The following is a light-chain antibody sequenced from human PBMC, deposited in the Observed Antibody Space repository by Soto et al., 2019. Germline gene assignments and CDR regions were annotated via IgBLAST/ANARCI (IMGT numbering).Light chain of an antibody. CDR1: SSNIGAGYD. CDR3: QSFATGLSGVVV. Sequence: QSVLTQPPSMSGAPGQRVTISCTGSSSNIGAGYDVHWYQQHPGTAPKLLIFDNNNRPSGVPDRFSGSKSDTSASLAITGLQAEDEADYYCQSFATGLSGVVVFGGGTKVTVL. V-gene: IGLV1-40*01. CDR2: DNN. J-gene: IGLJ2*01.